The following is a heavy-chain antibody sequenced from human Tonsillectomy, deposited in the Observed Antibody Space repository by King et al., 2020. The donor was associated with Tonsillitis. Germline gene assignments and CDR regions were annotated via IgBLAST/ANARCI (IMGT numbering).Heavy chain of an antibody. D-gene: IGHD6-19*01. CDR1: GFTFSSYG. Sequence: VQLVESGGGVVQPGRSLRLSCAASGFTFSSYGMHWVRQAPGKGLEWVAVVSYDGSNKYYADAVEGRFTISRDNSKNTLYLQMDSLRAEDKAVYYCATHEQWLPTIGYAFNIWGQGTMVTVSS. CDR3: ATHEQWLPTIGYAFNI. V-gene: IGHV3-30*03. CDR2: VSYDGSNK. J-gene: IGHJ3*02.